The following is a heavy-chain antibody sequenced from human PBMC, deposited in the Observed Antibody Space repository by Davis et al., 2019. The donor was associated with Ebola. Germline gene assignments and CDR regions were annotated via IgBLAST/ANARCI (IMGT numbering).Heavy chain of an antibody. CDR2: IYYSGST. Sequence: MPSETLSLTCTVSGGSISSYYWSWIRQPPGKGLEWIGYIYYSGSTNYNPSLKSRVTISVDTSKNQFSLKVSSVTAADTAVYYCARKGVGDRGLVDYFENWGPGTNVHRLF. D-gene: IGHD3-16*01. J-gene: IGHJ3*02. CDR3: ARKGVGDRGLVDYFEN. V-gene: IGHV4-59*08. CDR1: GGSISSYY.